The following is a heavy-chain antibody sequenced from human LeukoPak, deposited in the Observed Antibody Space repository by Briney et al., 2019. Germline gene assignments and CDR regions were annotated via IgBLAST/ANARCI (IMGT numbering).Heavy chain of an antibody. D-gene: IGHD4-17*01. J-gene: IGHJ4*02. CDR3: ARDRYGATDY. Sequence: GGSLRLSCAGSGFIFSSYGMHWVRQAPGKGLEWMAFIRSDGSNKYYADSVKGRFTISRDNSKNTVYLQMNSLRAEDTAVYYCARDRYGATDYWGQGTLVTVSS. CDR1: GFIFSSYG. CDR2: IRSDGSNK. V-gene: IGHV3-30*02.